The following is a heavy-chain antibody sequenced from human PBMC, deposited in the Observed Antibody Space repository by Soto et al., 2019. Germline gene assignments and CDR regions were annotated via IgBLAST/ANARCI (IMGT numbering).Heavy chain of an antibody. V-gene: IGHV1-18*01. CDR3: ARDQADCTGGSCYSAEYFQH. CDR2: ISAYNGNI. Sequence: ASVKVSCKASGYTFTSHGVTWVRQAPGQGLEWMGRISAYNGNINYAQKLQGRATMTTDTSTRTAYMELRGLTSDDTAVYYCARDQADCTGGSCYSAEYFQHWGQGTLVTVSS. J-gene: IGHJ1*01. CDR1: GYTFTSHG. D-gene: IGHD2-15*01.